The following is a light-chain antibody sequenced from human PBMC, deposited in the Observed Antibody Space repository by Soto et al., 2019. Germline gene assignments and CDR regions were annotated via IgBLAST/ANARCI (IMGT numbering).Light chain of an antibody. J-gene: IGLJ3*02. CDR2: DVT. CDR3: ILYTSSSTWV. Sequence: QSALTQPPSVSGSPGQSVTISCTVTSSDVGAYEHVSWYQQAPGTAPKLIIFDVTNRPSGVPDRFSGSKSGNTPSLTIFGLQAEDADDYYCILYTSSSTWVFGGGTKLTVL. CDR1: SSDVGAYEH. V-gene: IGLV2-18*01.